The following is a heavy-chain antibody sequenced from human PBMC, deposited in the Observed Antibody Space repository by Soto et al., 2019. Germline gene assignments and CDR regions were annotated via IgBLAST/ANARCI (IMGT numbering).Heavy chain of an antibody. CDR2: ISYDGSNK. Sequence: GSLRLSCAASGFTFSSYGMHWVRQAPGKGLEWMAVISYDGSNKYYADSVKGRFTISRDNSKNTLYLQMNSLRAEDTAVYYCAKDLGIAAAGNGFFDYWGQGTLVTVSS. V-gene: IGHV3-30*18. CDR1: GFTFSSYG. J-gene: IGHJ4*02. D-gene: IGHD6-13*01. CDR3: AKDLGIAAAGNGFFDY.